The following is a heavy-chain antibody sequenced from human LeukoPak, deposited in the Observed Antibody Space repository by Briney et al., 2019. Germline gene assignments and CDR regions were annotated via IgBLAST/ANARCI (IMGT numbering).Heavy chain of an antibody. Sequence: PGGSLRLSCAASGFTFSTYWMSWVRQAPGKGLEWVSYISSSGRTKYYADSVKGRFTISRGNAKNSLYLQMNSLRAEDTAVYYCARGKWEPLDYWGQGTLVTVSS. CDR3: ARGKWEPLDY. CDR1: GFTFSTYW. V-gene: IGHV3-48*04. J-gene: IGHJ4*02. D-gene: IGHD1-26*01. CDR2: ISSSGRTK.